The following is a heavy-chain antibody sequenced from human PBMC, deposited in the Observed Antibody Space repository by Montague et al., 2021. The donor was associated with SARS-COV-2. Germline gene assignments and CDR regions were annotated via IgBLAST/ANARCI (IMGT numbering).Heavy chain of an antibody. V-gene: IGHV4-34*01. D-gene: IGHD3-22*01. J-gene: IGHJ5*02. CDR3: ARGPRITMIVVVITDIWFDP. CDR2: INQVGST. CDR1: GGSFSGYY. Sequence: SETLSLTCAVYGGSFSGYYWSWIRQPTGKGLEWIGEINQVGSTNYNPSLKSRVTISVDTSKNQFSLKLSSVTAADTAVYYCARGPRITMIVVVITDIWFDPWGQRTLATVPS.